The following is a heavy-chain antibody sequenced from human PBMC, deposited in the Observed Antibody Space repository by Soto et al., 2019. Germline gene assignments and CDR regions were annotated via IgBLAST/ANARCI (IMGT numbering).Heavy chain of an antibody. CDR2: IKQDGSEK. CDR1: GSTFSSYW. J-gene: IGHJ6*03. CDR3: ARDYSYYDILTGYPNYYYYMDV. D-gene: IGHD3-9*01. V-gene: IGHV3-7*01. Sequence: TGGSLRLSCAASGSTFSSYWMSWVRQAPGKGLEWVANIKQDGSEKYYVDSVKGRFTISRDNAKNSLYLQMNSLRAEDTAVYYCARDYSYYDILTGYPNYYYYMDVWGKGTTVTVSS.